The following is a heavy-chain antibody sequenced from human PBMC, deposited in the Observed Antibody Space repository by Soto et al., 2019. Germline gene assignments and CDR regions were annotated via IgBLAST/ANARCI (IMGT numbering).Heavy chain of an antibody. CDR2: ISGSGGST. J-gene: IGHJ4*02. CDR3: AKVLGIFEAAADLEGADFFDY. D-gene: IGHD6-13*01. CDR1: GFTFSSYA. V-gene: IGHV3-23*01. Sequence: EVQLLESGGGLVQPGGSLRLSCAASGFTFSSYAMSWVRQAPGKGLEWVSAISGSGGSTYYADSVKGRFTISRDNSKNTLYLQMNSLRAEDTAVYYCAKVLGIFEAAADLEGADFFDYWGQGTLVTVSS.